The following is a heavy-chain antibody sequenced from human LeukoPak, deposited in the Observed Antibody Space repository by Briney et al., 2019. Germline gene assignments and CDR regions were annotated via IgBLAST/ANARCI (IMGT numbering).Heavy chain of an antibody. D-gene: IGHD3-3*01. CDR1: GGSISSYY. CDR3: ARASGYSYNWFDP. CDR2: IYYSGST. J-gene: IGHJ5*02. V-gene: IGHV4-59*01. Sequence: SETLSLTCTVSGGSISSYYWSWIRQPPGKGLEWVGYIYYSGSTNYNPSLKSRVTISVDTSKNQFSLKLSSVTAADTAVYYCARASGYSYNWFDPWGQGTLVTVSS.